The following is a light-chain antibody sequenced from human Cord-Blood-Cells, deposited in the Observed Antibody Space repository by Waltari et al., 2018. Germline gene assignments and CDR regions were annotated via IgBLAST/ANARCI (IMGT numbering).Light chain of an antibody. Sequence: QSALTQPASVSGSPGQSITISCPGTSRDVGSYNLFSWYQQHPGKAPQLMIYEGSKRPSGVSNRFSGSKSGNTASLTISGLQAEDEADYYCCSYAGSSTYVFGTGTKVTVL. CDR2: EGS. CDR1: SRDVGSYNL. V-gene: IGLV2-23*01. CDR3: CSYAGSSTYV. J-gene: IGLJ1*01.